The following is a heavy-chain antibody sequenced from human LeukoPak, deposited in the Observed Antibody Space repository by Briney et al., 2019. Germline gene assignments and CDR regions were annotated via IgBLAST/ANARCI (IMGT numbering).Heavy chain of an antibody. V-gene: IGHV5-51*01. Sequence: GESLKISCKGFGYTFTSYWIGWVRQMPGKGLEWMGITYPDDSDITYGPSFQGQGTISADTSISTAYMELSRLRSDDTAVYYCASLSSGWSYFDYWGQGTLVTVSS. CDR3: ASLSSGWSYFDY. CDR2: TYPDDSDI. J-gene: IGHJ4*02. D-gene: IGHD6-19*01. CDR1: GYTFTSYW.